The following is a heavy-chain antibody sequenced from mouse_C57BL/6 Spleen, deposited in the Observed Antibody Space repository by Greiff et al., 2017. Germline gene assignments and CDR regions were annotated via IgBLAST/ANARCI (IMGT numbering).Heavy chain of an antibody. D-gene: IGHD2-4*01. J-gene: IGHJ4*01. CDR2: IYPGDGDT. CDR3: ARVYYDYGEAKDC. CDR1: GYAFSSYW. Sequence: QVQLQQSGAELVKPGASVKISCKASGYAFSSYWMNWVKQRPGKGLEWIGQIYPGDGDTNYNGKFKGKATLTADKSSSTAYMQLSSLTSEDSAVYFCARVYYDYGEAKDCWGQGTSVTVSS. V-gene: IGHV1-80*01.